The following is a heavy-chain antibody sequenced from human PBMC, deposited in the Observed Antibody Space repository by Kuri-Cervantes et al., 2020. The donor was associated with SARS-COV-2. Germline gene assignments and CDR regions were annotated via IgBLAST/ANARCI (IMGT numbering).Heavy chain of an antibody. Sequence: GESLKISCAASGFAFSNYGMHWVRQAPGKGPEWVAVISYEATNKYYAASVKGRFTISRDNSKNTLYLQMNSLRAEDTAVYYCARDHRDGYNWSSFFGGMDVWGQGTTVTVSS. D-gene: IGHD5-24*01. CDR3: ARDHRDGYNWSSFFGGMDV. CDR2: ISYEATNK. J-gene: IGHJ6*02. CDR1: GFAFSNYG. V-gene: IGHV3-30*03.